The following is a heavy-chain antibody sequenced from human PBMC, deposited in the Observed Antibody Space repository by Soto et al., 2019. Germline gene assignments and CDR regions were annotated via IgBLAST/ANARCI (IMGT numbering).Heavy chain of an antibody. J-gene: IGHJ6*02. Sequence: ASVKVSCKASGYTFNSYGITWVRQAPGQGLEWMGWISAYNGKTNYVQKLQGRVTMTTDTSTSTAYMELRSLRSDDTAVYYCARDGVDTAMADYYYYGMDVRGQVTKVTVSS. CDR2: ISAYNGKT. CDR3: ARDGVDTAMADYYYYGMDV. D-gene: IGHD5-18*01. V-gene: IGHV1-18*01. CDR1: GYTFNSYG.